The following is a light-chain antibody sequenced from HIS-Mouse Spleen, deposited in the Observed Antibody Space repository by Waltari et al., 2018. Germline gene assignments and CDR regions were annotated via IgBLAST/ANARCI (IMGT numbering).Light chain of an antibody. CDR2: DDN. CDR3: QSYDSSNVV. J-gene: IGLJ2*01. CDR1: SGSIASNH. V-gene: IGLV6-57*04. Sequence: NFMLTQPHSVSESPGKTVTISCTRSSGSIASNHVQWYQQRPGSAPTTVIYDDNQRPSGVPDRFSGSIDSSSNSASLTIAGLKTEDEADYYCQSYDSSNVVFGGGTKLTVL.